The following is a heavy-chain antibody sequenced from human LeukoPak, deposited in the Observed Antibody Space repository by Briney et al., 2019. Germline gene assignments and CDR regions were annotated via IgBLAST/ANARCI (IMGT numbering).Heavy chain of an antibody. CDR1: GGSISSYY. V-gene: IGHV4-59*12. D-gene: IGHD6-25*01. J-gene: IGHJ5*02. Sequence: SETLSLTCTVSGGSISSYYWSWIRQPPGKGLEWIGYICYSGSTNYNPSLKSRVTISVDTSKNQFSLKLSSVTAADTAVYYCARGIGSPPPIRFDPWGQGTLVTVSS. CDR3: ARGIGSPPPIRFDP. CDR2: ICYSGST.